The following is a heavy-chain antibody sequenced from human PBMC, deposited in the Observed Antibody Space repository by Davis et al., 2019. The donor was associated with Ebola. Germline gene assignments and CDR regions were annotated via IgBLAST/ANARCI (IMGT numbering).Heavy chain of an antibody. CDR1: GFTFSSYA. J-gene: IGHJ4*02. CDR3: AKDISPHIGVIVTQVDY. CDR2: ISGSGGST. D-gene: IGHD3-10*01. Sequence: GESLKISCAASGFTFSSYAMSWVRQALGKGLEWVSCISGSGGSTEYADSAKGRLTISRDNAKNTLYLQMNSLRAEDTAVYYCAKDISPHIGVIVTQVDYWGQGTLVTVSS. V-gene: IGHV3-23*01.